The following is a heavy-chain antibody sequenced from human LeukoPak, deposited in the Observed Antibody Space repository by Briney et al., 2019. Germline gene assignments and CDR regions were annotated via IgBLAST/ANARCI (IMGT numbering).Heavy chain of an antibody. CDR1: GGSFSGYY. V-gene: IGHV4-34*01. CDR3: ARERGGYCSSTSCPNWFDP. Sequence: PSETLSLTCAVYGGSFSGYYWSWIRQPPGKGLEWIGEINHSGSTNYNPSLKSRVTISVDTSKNQFSLKLSSVTAADTAVYYCARERGGYCSSTSCPNWFDPWGQGTLVTVSS. CDR2: INHSGST. D-gene: IGHD2-2*01. J-gene: IGHJ5*02.